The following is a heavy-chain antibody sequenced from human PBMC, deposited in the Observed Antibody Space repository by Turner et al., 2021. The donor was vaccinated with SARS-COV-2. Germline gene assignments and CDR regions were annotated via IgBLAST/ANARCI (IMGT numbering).Heavy chain of an antibody. CDR1: GGSISSGGYY. Sequence: QVQLQESGPGLVKPSQTLSLTCTVSGGSISSGGYYWSWIRQHTGKGLEWIGNIYYSGSTYYNPSLKRRVTISVDTSKNQFSLKLSSVTAADTAVYYCARDRRREDEYCSGGSCYWGFDYWGQGTLVTVSS. V-gene: IGHV4-31*03. J-gene: IGHJ4*02. CDR3: ARDRRREDEYCSGGSCYWGFDY. D-gene: IGHD2-15*01. CDR2: IYYSGST.